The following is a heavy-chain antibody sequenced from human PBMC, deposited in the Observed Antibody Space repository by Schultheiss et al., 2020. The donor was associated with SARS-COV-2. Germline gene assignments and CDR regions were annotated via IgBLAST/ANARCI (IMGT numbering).Heavy chain of an antibody. D-gene: IGHD1-14*01. J-gene: IGHJ3*02. V-gene: IGHV3-48*03. CDR1: GFTFSSYE. CDR2: ISSSGSTI. Sequence: GGSLRLSCAASGFTFSSYEMNWVRQAPGKGLEWVSYISSSGSTIYYADSVKGRFTISRDNAKNSLYLQMNSLRAEDTAVYYCARDPESDAFDIWGQGTMVTVS. CDR3: ARDPESDAFDI.